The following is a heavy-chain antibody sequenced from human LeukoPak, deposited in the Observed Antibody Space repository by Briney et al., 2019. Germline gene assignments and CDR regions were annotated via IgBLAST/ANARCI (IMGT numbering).Heavy chain of an antibody. J-gene: IGHJ3*02. CDR1: GGSFSGYY. V-gene: IGHV4-59*01. CDR3: ARQMTTLTTGRTFDI. CDR2: VYYSGST. Sequence: RASETLSLTCSVSGGSFSGYYWSWIRQPPGKGLEWIGYVYYSGSTNYNPSLKSRVTISVDSSKNQFSLKLSSVTAADTAIYYCARQMTTLTTGRTFDIWGQGTMVTVSS. D-gene: IGHD4-17*01.